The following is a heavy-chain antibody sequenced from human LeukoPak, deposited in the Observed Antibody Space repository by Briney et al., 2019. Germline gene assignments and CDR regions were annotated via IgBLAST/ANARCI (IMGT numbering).Heavy chain of an antibody. V-gene: IGHV1-2*04. J-gene: IGHJ6*03. CDR1: GYTFTGYY. CDR3: ARAIVVAANYYYSMDV. Sequence: GASVKVSCKASGYTFTGYYMHWVRQAPGQGLEWMGWINPNSGGTNYAQKFQGWVTMTRDTSISTAYMELSRLRSDDTAVYYCARAIVVAANYYYSMDVWGKGTTVTVSS. CDR2: INPNSGGT. D-gene: IGHD6-19*01.